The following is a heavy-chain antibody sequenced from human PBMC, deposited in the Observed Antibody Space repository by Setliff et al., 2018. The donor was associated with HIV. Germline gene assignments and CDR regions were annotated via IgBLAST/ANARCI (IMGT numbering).Heavy chain of an antibody. Sequence: LSLTCGVSVYSISSGYYWGWFRQPPGKGLEWIASIFHTGSTYYNPSLKSRASISADPSNNHFSLNLRSVTAADTAVYYCARYTVENYDVLTGDHPLGGFDHWGQGILVTVSS. CDR1: VYSISSGYY. D-gene: IGHD3-9*01. J-gene: IGHJ4*02. CDR3: ARYTVENYDVLTGDHPLGGFDH. V-gene: IGHV4-38-2*01. CDR2: IFHTGST.